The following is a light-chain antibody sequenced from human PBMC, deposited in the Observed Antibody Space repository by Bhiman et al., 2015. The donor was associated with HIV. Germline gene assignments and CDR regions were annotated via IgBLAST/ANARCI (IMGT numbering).Light chain of an antibody. CDR2: DVN. CDR3: SSYTSSSTEV. CDR1: SSDVGGYNF. V-gene: IGLV2-14*03. Sequence: QSVLTQPPSVSGAPAQRVTISCTGTSSDVGGYNFVSWYQQHPGRAPKLIIFDVNTRPTGVSSRFSGSKSGNTASLTISGLQAEDEADYYCSSYTSSSTEVFGTGTKVTVL. J-gene: IGLJ1*01.